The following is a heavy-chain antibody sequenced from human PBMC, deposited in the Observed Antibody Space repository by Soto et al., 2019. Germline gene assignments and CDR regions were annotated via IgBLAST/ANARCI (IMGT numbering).Heavy chain of an antibody. D-gene: IGHD3-10*01. CDR1: GFTFSSYA. Sequence: GGSLRLSCAASGFTFSSYAMSWVRQAPGKGLEWVSAISGSGGSTYYADSVKGRFTISRDNSKNTLYLQMNSLRAEDTAVYYCAKINYGSGSPLLDYWGQGTLVTVSS. V-gene: IGHV3-23*01. CDR3: AKINYGSGSPLLDY. CDR2: ISGSGGST. J-gene: IGHJ4*02.